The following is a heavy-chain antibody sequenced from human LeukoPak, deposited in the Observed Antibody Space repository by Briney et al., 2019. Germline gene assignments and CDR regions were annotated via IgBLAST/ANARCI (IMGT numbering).Heavy chain of an antibody. D-gene: IGHD1-14*01. CDR2: IYHSGRT. J-gene: IGHJ4*02. CDR3: ARVRVSSGTYMPQYYFDY. Sequence: SETLSLTCTVSGYSISSDDYWGWIRQPPGKGLEWIGSIYHSGRTYYIPSLGSRLTISIDTSKNQFSLKLSSVTAADTAVYYCARVRVSSGTYMPQYYFDYWGQGTLVTVSS. CDR1: GYSISSDDY. V-gene: IGHV4-38-2*02.